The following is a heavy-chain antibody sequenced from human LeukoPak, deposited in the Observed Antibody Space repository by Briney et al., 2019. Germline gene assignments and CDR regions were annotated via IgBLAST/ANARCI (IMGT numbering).Heavy chain of an antibody. D-gene: IGHD6-13*01. V-gene: IGHV4-39*07. CDR2: ISYSGNT. Sequence: PSETLSLTCTVSGGSISRSSYYWGWIRQPPGKGLEWIGRISYSGNTYYNPSLKSRVTISVDTSKNQFSLKLSSVTAADTAVYYCARAPYSSSWFGYWGQGTLVTVSS. CDR3: ARAPYSSSWFGY. J-gene: IGHJ5*01. CDR1: GGSISRSSYY.